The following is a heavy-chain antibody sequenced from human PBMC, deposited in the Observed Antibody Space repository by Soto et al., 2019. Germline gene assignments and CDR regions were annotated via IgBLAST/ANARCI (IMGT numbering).Heavy chain of an antibody. CDR2: TIPRFGTP. D-gene: IGHD5-18*01. CDR1: GGTFNHYA. V-gene: IGHV1-69*06. J-gene: IGHJ5*02. Sequence: QVQLVQSGAEVKQPGSSVKVSCSASGGTFNHYAVSWVRHAPGQGLERMGGTIPRFGTPNPSPEFQGRVTFNADTHMHTVSLELSSLTSEYTDSYYCASALRYSTIGWLHHWGQGTLVTVSS. CDR3: ASALRYSTIGWLHH.